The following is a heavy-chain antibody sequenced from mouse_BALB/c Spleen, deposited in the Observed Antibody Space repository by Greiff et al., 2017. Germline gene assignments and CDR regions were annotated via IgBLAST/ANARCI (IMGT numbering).Heavy chain of an antibody. J-gene: IGHJ4*01. Sequence: QVQLQQSGAELVRPGSSVKISCKASGYAFSSYWMNWVKQRPGQGLEWIGQIYPGDGDTNYNGKFKGKATLTADKSSSTAYMQLSSLTSEDSAVYFCARGAITTATAMDYWGQGTSVTVSS. D-gene: IGHD1-2*01. V-gene: IGHV1-80*01. CDR3: ARGAITTATAMDY. CDR1: GYAFSSYW. CDR2: IYPGDGDT.